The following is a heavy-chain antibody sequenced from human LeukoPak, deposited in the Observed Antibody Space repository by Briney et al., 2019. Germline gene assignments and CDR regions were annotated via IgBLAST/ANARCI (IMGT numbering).Heavy chain of an antibody. CDR1: GFTFSSSS. CDR3: ARDRGRDGYNFDY. CDR2: ISSSSSTM. Sequence: PGGSLRLSCAASGFTFSSSSMNWVRQAPGKGLEWVSYISSSSSTMYYADSVKGRFTISRDNDKNSLYLQMNSLRAEDTAVYYCARDRGRDGYNFDYWGQGTLVTVSS. J-gene: IGHJ4*02. D-gene: IGHD5-24*01. V-gene: IGHV3-48*01.